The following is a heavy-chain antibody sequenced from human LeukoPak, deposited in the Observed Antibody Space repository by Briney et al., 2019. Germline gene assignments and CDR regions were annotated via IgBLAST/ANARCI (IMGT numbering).Heavy chain of an antibody. CDR2: ISGSGGST. CDR1: GFTFSSYA. D-gene: IGHD3-22*01. J-gene: IGHJ4*02. CDR3: AKYDSSGYYFDY. Sequence: GGSLRLSCAASGFTFSSYAMTWVRQAPGRGLEWVSVISGSGGSTYYADSVKGRFTISRDNSKNTLCLQMNSLRAEDTAVYYCAKYDSSGYYFDYWGQGTLVTVSS. V-gene: IGHV3-23*01.